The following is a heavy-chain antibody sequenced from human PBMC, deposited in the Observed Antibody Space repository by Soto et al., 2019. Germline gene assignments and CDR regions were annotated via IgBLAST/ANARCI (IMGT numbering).Heavy chain of an antibody. CDR2: INPSNEIT. V-gene: IGHV1-2*02. CDR1: GYTFSAYY. J-gene: IGHJ4*02. CDR3: MRGGWGDSPIDY. D-gene: IGHD1-26*01. Sequence: QVYLLQSGAEVKKVGASVKVSCKTSGYTFSAYYVHWARRAPGRGFQWLGWINPSNEITTFSEFFQGRITMTRDTSTNTVHMELNRLTSDDTAVYYCMRGGWGDSPIDYWGQGTQVTVSS.